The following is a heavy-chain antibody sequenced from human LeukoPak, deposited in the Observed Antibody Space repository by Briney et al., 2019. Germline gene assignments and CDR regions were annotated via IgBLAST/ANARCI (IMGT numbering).Heavy chain of an antibody. Sequence: SETLSLTCTVSGGSISSNNYYWGWIRQPPGKGLEWIGSVYYTGSTYYNPSLKSRVAISVDTSKNQFSLKLSSVTAADTAVYYCARRHDYGADYWGQGTLVTVSS. CDR3: ARRHDYGADY. J-gene: IGHJ4*02. D-gene: IGHD4-17*01. CDR1: GGSISSNNYY. CDR2: VYYTGST. V-gene: IGHV4-39*01.